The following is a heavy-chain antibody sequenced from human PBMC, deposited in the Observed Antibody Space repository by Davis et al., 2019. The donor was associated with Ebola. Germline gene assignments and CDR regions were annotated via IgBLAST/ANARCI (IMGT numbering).Heavy chain of an antibody. CDR1: GGSISSYY. CDR3: AREGWELLRD. Sequence: SETLSLTCTVSGGSISSYYWSWIRQPPGKGLEWIGYIYYSGSTNYNPSLKSRVTISVDTSKNQFSLKLSSVTAADTAVYYCAREGWELLRDWGQGTLVTVSS. D-gene: IGHD1-26*01. V-gene: IGHV4-59*12. CDR2: IYYSGST. J-gene: IGHJ4*02.